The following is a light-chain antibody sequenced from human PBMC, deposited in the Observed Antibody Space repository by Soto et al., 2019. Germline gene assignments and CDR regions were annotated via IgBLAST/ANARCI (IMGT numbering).Light chain of an antibody. CDR3: QQTYSTPPIT. CDR2: AAS. V-gene: IGKV1-39*01. J-gene: IGKJ5*01. CDR1: QSITTN. Sequence: DIQMTHSPSSLSASVGDRVTITFRASQSITTNLNWYQQKPGKAPKVLIYAASTLQSGVPSRFSGSGSGTDFTLTISSLQPEDFATYYCQQTYSTPPITFGQGTRLETK.